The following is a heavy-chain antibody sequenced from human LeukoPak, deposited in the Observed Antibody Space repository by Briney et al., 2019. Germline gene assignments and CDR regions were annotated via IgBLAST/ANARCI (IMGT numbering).Heavy chain of an antibody. CDR1: GFTFSNAW. CDR2: IYDDNT. V-gene: IGHV3-53*01. CDR3: AARKVRGVWFYLDY. Sequence: PGGSLRLSCAASGFTFSNAWMSWVRQAPGKGLEWVSTIYDDNTYYADSVKGRFAISTDNSKNTLYLQMNGLRVEDTAVYFCAARKVRGVWFYLDYWGQGTLVTVSS. J-gene: IGHJ4*02. D-gene: IGHD3-10*01.